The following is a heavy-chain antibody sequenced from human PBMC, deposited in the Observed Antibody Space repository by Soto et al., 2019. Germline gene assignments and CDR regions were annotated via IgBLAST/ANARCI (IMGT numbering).Heavy chain of an antibody. CDR2: INHSGST. Sequence: ETLSLTCAVYGGSFSGYYWSWIRQPPGKGLEWIGEINHSGSTNYNPSLKSRVTISVDTSKNQFSLKLSSVTAADTAVYYCASHHYYGSGSYYNPLYYYYGMDVWGQGTTVTVSS. CDR3: ASHHYYGSGSYYNPLYYYYGMDV. CDR1: GGSFSGYY. D-gene: IGHD3-10*01. J-gene: IGHJ6*02. V-gene: IGHV4-34*01.